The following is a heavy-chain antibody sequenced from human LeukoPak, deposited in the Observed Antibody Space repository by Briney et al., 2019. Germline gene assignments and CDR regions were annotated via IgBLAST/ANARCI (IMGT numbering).Heavy chain of an antibody. V-gene: IGHV1-2*02. Sequence: ASVKVSCMASGYSFTGYYMHGVRPAPGQGLKRMGWINPNKCEPNYAQKFQDRVTITRDTSIKPVYMELSRLRSDDTAVYYCARDRCTNGICYGDDAFDIWGQGTMVTVSS. CDR2: INPNKCEP. J-gene: IGHJ3*02. CDR1: GYSFTGYY. D-gene: IGHD2-8*01. CDR3: ARDRCTNGICYGDDAFDI.